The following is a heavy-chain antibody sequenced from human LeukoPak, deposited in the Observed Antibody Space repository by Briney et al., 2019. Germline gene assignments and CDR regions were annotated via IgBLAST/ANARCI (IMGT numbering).Heavy chain of an antibody. J-gene: IGHJ4*02. CDR3: ARVRSFWSGYLYFDY. V-gene: IGHV4-30-2*01. CDR2: IYHSGST. D-gene: IGHD3-3*01. Sequence: SETLSLTCTVSGGSISSGGYYWSWIRQPPGKGLEWIGYIYHSGSTYYNPSLKSRVTISVDRSKNQFSLKLSSVTAADTAVYYCARVRSFWSGYLYFDYWGQGTLVTVSS. CDR1: GGSISSGGYY.